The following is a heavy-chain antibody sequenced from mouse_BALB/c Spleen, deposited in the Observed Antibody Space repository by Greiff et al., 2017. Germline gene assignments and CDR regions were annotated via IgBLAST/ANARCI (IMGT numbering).Heavy chain of an antibody. D-gene: IGHD2-12*01. CDR1: GFNIKDYY. CDR2: IDPENGDT. CDR3: ARRNYYRPRRGFYYYAMDY. V-gene: IGHV14-4*02. Sequence: VQLQQSGAELVRSGASVKLSCTASGFNIKDYYMHWVKQRPEQGLEWIGWIDPENGDTEYAPKFQGKATMTADTSSNTAYLQLSSLTSEDTAVYYCARRNYYRPRRGFYYYAMDYWGQGTSVTVSS. J-gene: IGHJ4*01.